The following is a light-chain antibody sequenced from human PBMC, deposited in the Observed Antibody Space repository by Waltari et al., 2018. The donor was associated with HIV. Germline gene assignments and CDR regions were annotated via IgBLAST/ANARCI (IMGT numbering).Light chain of an antibody. CDR1: GLGSKS. CDR3: QVWDGNSGQVV. CDR2: DNY. J-gene: IGLJ2*01. Sequence: YVLTQPPSVSAAPGQTARISCEGNGLGSKSVHWYQQKPGQAPVVVVYDNYDRASNTPARISGSKSGNVATLTVARVEAAGESDFHCQVWDGNSGQVVFGGGTRLIV. V-gene: IGLV3-21*02.